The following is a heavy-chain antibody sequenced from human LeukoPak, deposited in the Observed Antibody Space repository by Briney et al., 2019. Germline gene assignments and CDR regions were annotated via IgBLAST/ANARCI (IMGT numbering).Heavy chain of an antibody. J-gene: IGHJ4*02. Sequence: GGSLRLSCAASGFTFSSYSMNWVRQAPGKGLEWVSAISGSGGSTFYADSVKGRFTISRDNSKNTLYLQMNSLGAEDTAVYYCAKRPAYLDSWGQGTLVTVSS. V-gene: IGHV3-23*01. CDR1: GFTFSSYS. CDR3: AKRPAYLDS. CDR2: ISGSGGST.